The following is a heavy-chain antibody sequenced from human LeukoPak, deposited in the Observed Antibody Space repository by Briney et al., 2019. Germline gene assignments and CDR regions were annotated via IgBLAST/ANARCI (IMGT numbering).Heavy chain of an antibody. V-gene: IGHV4-39*01. CDR3: ARPGFWGPSDLDY. Sequence: SETLSLTCTVSGGSISSSSYYWGWIRQPPGKGLEWIGSIYYSGSTYYNPSLKSRVTISVDTSKNQFSLKLSSVTAADTAVYYCARPGFWGPSDLDYWGQGTLVTVSS. J-gene: IGHJ4*02. CDR2: IYYSGST. D-gene: IGHD3-16*01. CDR1: GGSISSSSYY.